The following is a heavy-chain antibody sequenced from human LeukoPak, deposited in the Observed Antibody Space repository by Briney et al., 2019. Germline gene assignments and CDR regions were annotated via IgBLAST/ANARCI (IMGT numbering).Heavy chain of an antibody. CDR3: AKSEDIVAYFFDY. V-gene: IGHV3-30*02. CDR1: GFTFSTYG. D-gene: IGHD5-12*01. Sequence: PGXXXRXSCAASGFTFSTYGMHWVRQAPGKGLEWVAFIRYDGSNKYYAVSVKGRFTISRDNSKNSLYLQMNSLRAEDTAVYYCAKSEDIVAYFFDYWGQGTLVSVSS. J-gene: IGHJ4*02. CDR2: IRYDGSNK.